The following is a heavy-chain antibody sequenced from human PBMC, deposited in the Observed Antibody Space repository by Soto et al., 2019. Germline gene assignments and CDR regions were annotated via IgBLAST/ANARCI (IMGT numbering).Heavy chain of an antibody. CDR1: GFTFSSYS. V-gene: IGHV3-21*01. CDR3: ARTQVYYYGLVTKGNHDY. CDR2: ISSSSGYI. Sequence: EVQLVESGGGLVKPGGSLRLSCAASGFTFSSYSMNWVRQAPGKGLEWVSSISSSSGYIYYADSVKGRFTISRDNAKNSLYLQMNSLRDEDTAGYYCARTQVYYYGLVTKGNHDYWGQGTLVTASS. D-gene: IGHD3-10*01. J-gene: IGHJ4*02.